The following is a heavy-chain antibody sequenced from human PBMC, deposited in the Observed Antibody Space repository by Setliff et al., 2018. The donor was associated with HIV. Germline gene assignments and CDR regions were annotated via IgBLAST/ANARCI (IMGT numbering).Heavy chain of an antibody. CDR3: ARVVDSSSWYDWFDP. Sequence: ASVTVSCKASGGTFSSYAISWVRQAPGQGLEWMGWINPNSGGTNYAQKFQGRVTMTRDTSISTAYMELSRLRSDDTAVYYCARVVDSSSWYDWFDPWGQGTLVTVSS. CDR2: INPNSGGT. V-gene: IGHV1-2*02. D-gene: IGHD6-13*01. CDR1: GGTFSSYA. J-gene: IGHJ5*02.